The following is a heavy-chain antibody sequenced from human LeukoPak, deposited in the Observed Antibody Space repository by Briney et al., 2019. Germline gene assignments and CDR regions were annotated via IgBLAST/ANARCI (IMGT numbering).Heavy chain of an antibody. V-gene: IGHV3-13*04. Sequence: SGGSLRLSCAASGFTFSVYDMHGVRQATGKGLEWVSAIGTAGDTYYPGSMKGRFTISRENAKNSLYLQMNSLRAGDTAVYYCARTSGTYYELDYWGQGTLVTVSS. CDR1: GFTFSVYD. CDR3: ARTSGTYYELDY. CDR2: IGTAGDT. J-gene: IGHJ4*02. D-gene: IGHD1-26*01.